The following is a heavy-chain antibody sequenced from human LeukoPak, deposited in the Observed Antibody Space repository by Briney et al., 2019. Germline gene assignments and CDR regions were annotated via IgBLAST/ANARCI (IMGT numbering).Heavy chain of an antibody. D-gene: IGHD4-23*01. V-gene: IGHV4-59*08. J-gene: IGHJ3*01. CDR2: IYYSGST. CDR3: ARPSLDYGGIDAFDF. Sequence: PSETLSLTCTVSGGSISIYHWSWIRQPPGKGLEWIGFIYYSGSTNYNPSLKSRVTISVDTSKNQFSLKLSSVTAADTAVYYCARPSLDYGGIDAFDFWGQGTLVTVSS. CDR1: GGSISIYH.